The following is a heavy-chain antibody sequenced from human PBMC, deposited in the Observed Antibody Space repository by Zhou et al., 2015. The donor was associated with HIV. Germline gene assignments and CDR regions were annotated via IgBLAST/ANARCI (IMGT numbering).Heavy chain of an antibody. V-gene: IGHV1-46*02. D-gene: IGHD6-6*01. CDR3: ARGAYSSSSPYFDY. Sequence: QVQLVQSGAEVKKPGASVKVACKASGYIFNDYYMQWVRQVPGQGLEWMGMIDPSGEITTYAQKFQGRVTITADESTSTAYMELSSLRSEDTAVYYCARGAYSSSSPYFDYWGQGTLVTVSS. CDR2: IDPSGEIT. CDR1: GYIFNDYY. J-gene: IGHJ4*02.